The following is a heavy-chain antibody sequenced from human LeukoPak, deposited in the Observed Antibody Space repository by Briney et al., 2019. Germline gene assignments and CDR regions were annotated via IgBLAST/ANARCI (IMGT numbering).Heavy chain of an antibody. D-gene: IGHD6-19*01. CDR3: ARVGSPPYSSGDSFDY. CDR1: GGSISSYY. V-gene: IGHV4-59*01. Sequence: SETLFLTCTVSGGSISSYYWSWIRQPPGKGLEWIGYIYYSGSTNYNPSLKSRVTISVDTSKNQFSLKLSSVTAADTAVYYCARVGSPPYSSGDSFDYWGQGTLVTVSS. J-gene: IGHJ4*02. CDR2: IYYSGST.